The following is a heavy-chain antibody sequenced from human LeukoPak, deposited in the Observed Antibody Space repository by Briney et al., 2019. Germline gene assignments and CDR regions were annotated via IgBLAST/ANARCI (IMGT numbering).Heavy chain of an antibody. CDR2: INHSGST. V-gene: IGHV4-34*01. CDR1: GGSFSGYY. Sequence: SETLSLTCAVYGGSFSGYYWSWLRQPPGKGLEWIGEINHSGSTNYNPSLKSRVTISVDTSKNQFSLKLSSVTAADTAVYYCARGSRYSYGFGRTYYYYYMDVWGKGTTVTVSS. D-gene: IGHD5-18*01. J-gene: IGHJ6*03. CDR3: ARGSRYSYGFGRTYYYYYMDV.